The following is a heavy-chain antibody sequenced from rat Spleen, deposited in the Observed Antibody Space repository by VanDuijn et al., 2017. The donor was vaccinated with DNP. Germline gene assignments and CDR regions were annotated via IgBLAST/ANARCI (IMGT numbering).Heavy chain of an antibody. J-gene: IGHJ2*01. Sequence: EVQLVESGGGLVQPGRSLKLSCAASGFTFSAYYMAWVRQAPAKGLEWVAYIGSPAYAPYYTDSVKGRFAISRDNAKSTLYLQMDSLRSEDTATYYGARGTTVVPDYWGQGVMVTVSS. CDR3: ARGTTVVPDY. CDR2: IGSPAYAP. V-gene: IGHV5-25*01. CDR1: GFTFSAYY. D-gene: IGHD1-3*01.